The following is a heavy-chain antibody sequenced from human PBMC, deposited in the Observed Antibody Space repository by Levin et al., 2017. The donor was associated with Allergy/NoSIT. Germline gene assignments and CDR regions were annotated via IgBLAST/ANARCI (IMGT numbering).Heavy chain of an antibody. D-gene: IGHD4-11*01. J-gene: IGHJ4*02. CDR2: IYPGDSEA. V-gene: IGHV5-51*01. CDR1: GYNFNTYW. Sequence: RGESLKISCKASGYNFNTYWIVWVRQMPGKGLECMGIIYPGDSEARYSPSFEGQVTMSADKSISTAYLQWSSLKASDSAMYYCARLQGHFDYWGQGSLVTVSS. CDR3: ARLQGHFDY.